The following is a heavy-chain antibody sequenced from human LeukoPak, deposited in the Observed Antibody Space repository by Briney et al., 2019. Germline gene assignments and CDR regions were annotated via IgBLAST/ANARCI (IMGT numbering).Heavy chain of an antibody. D-gene: IGHD3-9*01. J-gene: IGHJ4*02. CDR2: INTNTGNP. Sequence: GASVKVSCKASGDTFTGYAINWVRQAPGQGLEWLGWINTNTGNPAYAQGFTGRFVFSLDTSVSTAYLQISSLKAEDTAVYYCARGGITIFKDFDYWGQGTLVTVSS. CDR1: GDTFTGYA. V-gene: IGHV7-4-1*02. CDR3: ARGGITIFKDFDY.